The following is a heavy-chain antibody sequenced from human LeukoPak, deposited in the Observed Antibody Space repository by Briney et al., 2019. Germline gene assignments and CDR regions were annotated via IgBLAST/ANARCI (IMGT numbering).Heavy chain of an antibody. CDR3: AKYGSGSYYREFDY. J-gene: IGHJ4*02. CDR2: ISVSGGTT. Sequence: GGSLRLSCAASGFTFGSYAMSWVRQAPGKGLEWVSSISVSGGTTYYADSVKGRFTISRDNSKNTLDLQMNSLRAEDTAVYHCAKYGSGSYYREFDYWGQGTQVTVSS. CDR1: GFTFGSYA. V-gene: IGHV3-23*01. D-gene: IGHD3-10*01.